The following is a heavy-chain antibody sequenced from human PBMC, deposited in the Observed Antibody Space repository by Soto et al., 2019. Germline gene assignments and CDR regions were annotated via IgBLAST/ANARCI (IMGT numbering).Heavy chain of an antibody. CDR3: ARDRGGYDRLYYYHGMDV. V-gene: IGHV3-11*06. CDR1: GFTFSDYY. J-gene: IGHJ6*02. D-gene: IGHD5-12*01. Sequence: GGSLRLSCAASGFTFSDYYMSWVRQAPGKGLEYISYISSSSGSTNYADSVKGRFTISRDNAKNSLYLQMSSLRAEDTAVYYCARDRGGYDRLYYYHGMDVWGQGTTVTVSS. CDR2: ISSSSGST.